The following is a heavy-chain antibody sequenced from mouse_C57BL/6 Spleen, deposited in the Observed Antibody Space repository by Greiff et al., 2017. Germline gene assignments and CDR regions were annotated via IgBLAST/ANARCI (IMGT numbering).Heavy chain of an antibody. CDR2: IYPGDGDT. V-gene: IGHV1-82*01. J-gene: IGHJ3*01. D-gene: IGHD1-1*01. Sequence: QVQLQQSGPELVKPGASVKISCKASGYAFSSSWMNWVKQRPGKGLEWIGRIYPGDGDTNYNGKFKGKATLTADKSSSTAYMQLSSLTSEDSAVYFCARKYYYGSISLAYWGQGTLVTVSA. CDR1: GYAFSSSW. CDR3: ARKYYYGSISLAY.